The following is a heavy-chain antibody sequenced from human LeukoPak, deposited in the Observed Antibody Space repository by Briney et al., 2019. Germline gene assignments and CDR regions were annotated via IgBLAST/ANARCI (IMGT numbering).Heavy chain of an antibody. CDR2: ISSSSRTI. D-gene: IGHD4-17*01. Sequence: GGSLRLSCAASGFTFSDYYMSWIRQAPGQGLDWVSYISSSSRTIYYADSVKGRFTISRDNSKNTLYLQMNSLRAEDTAVYYCAKSPVTTLAFDYWGQGTLVTVSS. CDR1: GFTFSDYY. V-gene: IGHV3-11*04. CDR3: AKSPVTTLAFDY. J-gene: IGHJ4*02.